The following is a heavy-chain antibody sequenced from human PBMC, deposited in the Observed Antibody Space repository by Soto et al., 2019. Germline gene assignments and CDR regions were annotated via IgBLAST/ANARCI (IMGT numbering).Heavy chain of an antibody. J-gene: IGHJ4*02. CDR2: IYYSGST. D-gene: IGHD3-9*01. Sequence: TLSLTCTVSGGSISSGGYYWSWIRQHPGKGLEWIGYIYYSGSTYYNPSLKSRVTIPVDTSKNQFSLKLSSVTAADTAVYYCAKSYYDILTGYLNYFDYWGQGTLATVSS. CDR1: GGSISSGGYY. CDR3: AKSYYDILTGYLNYFDY. V-gene: IGHV4-31*03.